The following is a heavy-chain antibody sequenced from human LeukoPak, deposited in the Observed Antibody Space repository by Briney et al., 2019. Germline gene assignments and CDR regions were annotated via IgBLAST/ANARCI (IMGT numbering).Heavy chain of an antibody. Sequence: SETLSLTCTVSGYSISSGYYWGWIRQPPGKGLEWIGSIYRSGSTYYNPSLKSRVTISVDTSKNQFSLKLSSVTAAATAVYYCARVKYYDSIFDAFDIWGQGTVVTVSS. CDR3: ARVKYYDSIFDAFDI. CDR2: IYRSGST. V-gene: IGHV4-38-2*02. D-gene: IGHD3-22*01. CDR1: GYSISSGYY. J-gene: IGHJ3*02.